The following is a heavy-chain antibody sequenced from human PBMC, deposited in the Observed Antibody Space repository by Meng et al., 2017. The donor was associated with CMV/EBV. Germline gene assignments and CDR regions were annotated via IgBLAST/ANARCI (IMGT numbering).Heavy chain of an antibody. V-gene: IGHV3-23*01. CDR2: ISGSGGST. J-gene: IGHJ3*02. Sequence: GESLKTSCAASGFTFSSYAMSWVRQAPGKGLEWVSAISGSGGSTYYADSVKGRFTISRDNSKNTLYLQMNSLRAEDTAVYYCAKGQNWNYGDAFDIWGQGTMVTISS. CDR3: AKGQNWNYGDAFDI. CDR1: GFTFSSYA. D-gene: IGHD1-7*01.